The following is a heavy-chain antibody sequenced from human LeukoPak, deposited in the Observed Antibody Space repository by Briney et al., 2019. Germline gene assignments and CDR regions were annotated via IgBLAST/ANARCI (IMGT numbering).Heavy chain of an antibody. D-gene: IGHD3-10*01. CDR3: AKTGVRFGEEGYFDY. CDR1: GFTFSSYG. J-gene: IGHJ4*02. V-gene: IGHV3-30*18. Sequence: GRSLRLSCAASGFTFSSYGMHWVRQAPGKGLEWVAVISYDGSNKYYADSVKGRFTISRDNSKNTLYLQMNSLRAEDTAVYYCAKTGVRFGEEGYFDYWGQGTLVTVSS. CDR2: ISYDGSNK.